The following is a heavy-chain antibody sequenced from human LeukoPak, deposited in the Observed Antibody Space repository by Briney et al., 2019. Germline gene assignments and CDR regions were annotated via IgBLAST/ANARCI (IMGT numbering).Heavy chain of an antibody. CDR3: ATGEGYYYDSSGYY. D-gene: IGHD3-22*01. V-gene: IGHV3-48*03. CDR2: ISSSGSTI. CDR1: GFTFSSYE. Sequence: GGSLRLSCAASGFTFSSYEMNWVRQAPGKGLEWVSYISSSGSTIYYADSVKGRFTISRDNAKNSLYLQMNSLRAEDTAVYYCATGEGYYYDSSGYYWGQGTLVTVSS. J-gene: IGHJ4*02.